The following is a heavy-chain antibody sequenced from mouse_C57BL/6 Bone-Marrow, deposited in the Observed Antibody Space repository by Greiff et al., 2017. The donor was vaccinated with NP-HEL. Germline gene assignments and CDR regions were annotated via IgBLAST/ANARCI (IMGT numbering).Heavy chain of an antibody. J-gene: IGHJ3*01. CDR1: GNSITSGYY. D-gene: IGHD1-1*01. Sequence: EVTLQESGPGLVKPSQSLSLTCSVTGNSITSGYYWNWIRQFPGNKLEWMGYINYDGSNNYNPSLKNRISITRDTSKNQFFLKLNSVTTEDTATYYCAREGGYYGSPFAYWGQGTLVTVSA. V-gene: IGHV3-6*01. CDR3: AREGGYYGSPFAY. CDR2: INYDGSN.